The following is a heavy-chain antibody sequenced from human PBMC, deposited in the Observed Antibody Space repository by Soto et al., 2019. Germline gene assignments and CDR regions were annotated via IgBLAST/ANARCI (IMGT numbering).Heavy chain of an antibody. CDR1: GFTFSSYG. V-gene: IGHV3-33*01. D-gene: IGHD3-22*01. J-gene: IGHJ4*02. Sequence: HPGGSLRLSCAASGFTFSSYGMHWVRQAPGKGLEWVAVIWYDGSNKYYADSVKGRFTISRDNSKNTLYLQMNSLRAEDTAVYYCARPSTYDSSGYYPTHFDYWGQGT. CDR3: ARPSTYDSSGYYPTHFDY. CDR2: IWYDGSNK.